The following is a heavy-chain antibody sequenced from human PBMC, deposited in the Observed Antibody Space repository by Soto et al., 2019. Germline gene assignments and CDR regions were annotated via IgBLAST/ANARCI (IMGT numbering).Heavy chain of an antibody. V-gene: IGHV3-7*01. CDR1: GFTFNRHW. D-gene: IGHD1-1*01. CDR3: VRTGWNPPED. CDR2: IKEDGSEK. J-gene: IGHJ4*02. Sequence: EVQLVESGGGLVQPGGSLRLSCAVSGFTFNRHWMSWVRQTPGKGLEWVASIKEDGSEKSYVDSVKGRFTISRDNAKNSLFLQMNSLRVEDTAVYYCVRTGWNPPEDWGQGTLGTVSS.